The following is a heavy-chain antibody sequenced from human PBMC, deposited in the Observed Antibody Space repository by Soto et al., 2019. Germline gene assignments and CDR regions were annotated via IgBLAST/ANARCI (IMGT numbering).Heavy chain of an antibody. Sequence: SVKVSCKASGGTFSSYAISWVRQAPGQGLEWMGGIIPIFGTANYAQKFQGRVTITADESTSTAYMELSSLRSEDTAVYYCARGGGYCSSTSCYTADYWGQGTLVTVSS. V-gene: IGHV1-69*13. CDR1: GGTFSSYA. J-gene: IGHJ4*02. CDR2: IIPIFGTA. CDR3: ARGGGYCSSTSCYTADY. D-gene: IGHD2-2*02.